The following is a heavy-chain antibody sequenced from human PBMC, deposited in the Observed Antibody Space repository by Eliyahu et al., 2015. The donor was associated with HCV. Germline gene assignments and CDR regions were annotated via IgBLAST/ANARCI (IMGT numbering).Heavy chain of an antibody. CDR3: AKDTSWGGAVAGTRGFDY. J-gene: IGHJ4*02. CDR2: SWNSGSI. Sequence: SWNSGSIGYADSVKGRFTISRDNAKNSLYLQMNSLRAEDTALYYCAKDTSWGGAVAGTRGFDYWGQGTLVTVSS. V-gene: IGHV3-9*01. D-gene: IGHD6-19*01.